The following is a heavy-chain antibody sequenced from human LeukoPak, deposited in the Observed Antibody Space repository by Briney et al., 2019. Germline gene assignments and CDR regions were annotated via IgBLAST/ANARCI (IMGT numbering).Heavy chain of an antibody. CDR2: INPNSGVT. CDR3: ARVGRSSSWYRYGFDP. CDR1: GYTFTGYY. D-gene: IGHD6-13*01. J-gene: IGHJ5*02. Sequence: GSVKVSCNASGYTFTGYYMLLVRQAPGQGLEWMGWINPNSGVTNYAQKFQGRVNITRDTSISTAYMELSRLRSDDTAVYYCARVGRSSSWYRYGFDPWGQRTLGTVSS. V-gene: IGHV1-2*02.